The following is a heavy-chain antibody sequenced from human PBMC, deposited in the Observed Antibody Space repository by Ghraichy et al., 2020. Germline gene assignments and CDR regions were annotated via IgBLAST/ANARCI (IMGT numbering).Heavy chain of an antibody. V-gene: IGHV3-30-3*01. D-gene: IGHD3-22*01. CDR1: GFTFSSYA. Sequence: LSLTCAASGFTFSSYAMHWVRQAPGKGLEWVAVISYDGSNKYYADSVKGRFTISRDNSKNTLYLQMNSLRAEDTAVYYCARDHVITMIVVVITYAFDIWGQGTMVTVSS. CDR3: ARDHVITMIVVVITYAFDI. J-gene: IGHJ3*02. CDR2: ISYDGSNK.